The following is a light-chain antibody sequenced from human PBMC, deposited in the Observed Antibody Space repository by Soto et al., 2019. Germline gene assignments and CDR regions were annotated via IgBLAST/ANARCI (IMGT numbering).Light chain of an antibody. Sequence: EIVLTQSSGTLSLSPGESTTLSCRASQSVSSNLAWYQQKPGQAPRLLIYGASTRATGIPARFSGSGSGTEFTLTISSLQSEDSAVYYCLQNYNYPLTFGGGTKVDIK. CDR3: LQNYNYPLT. CDR1: QSVSSN. V-gene: IGKV3-15*01. CDR2: GAS. J-gene: IGKJ4*01.